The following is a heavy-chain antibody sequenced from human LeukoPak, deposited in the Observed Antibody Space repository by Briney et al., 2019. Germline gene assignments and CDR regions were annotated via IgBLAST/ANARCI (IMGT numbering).Heavy chain of an antibody. D-gene: IGHD3-3*01. V-gene: IGHV3-23*01. CDR3: ARVPSGYYGYYFDY. CDR2: ISGSGGST. CDR1: GFTFSSYA. Sequence: GGSLRLSCAASGFTFSSYAMSWVRQAPGKGLEWVSAISGSGGSTYYADSVKGRFTISRDNSKNTLYLQMNSLRAEDTAVYYCARVPSGYYGYYFDYWGQGTLVTVSS. J-gene: IGHJ4*02.